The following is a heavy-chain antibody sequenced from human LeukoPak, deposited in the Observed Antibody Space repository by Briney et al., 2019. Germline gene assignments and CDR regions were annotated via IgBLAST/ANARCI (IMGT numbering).Heavy chain of an antibody. Sequence: ASVKVSCKASGYTFTGYYMHWVRQAPGQGLEWMGWMNPNSGNTGYAQKFQGRVTITRNTSISTAYMELSSLRSEDTAVYYCARGTTYYYGSGSGPEDYWGQGTLVTVSS. CDR3: ARGTTYYYGSGSGPEDY. D-gene: IGHD3-10*01. CDR2: MNPNSGNT. V-gene: IGHV1-8*03. CDR1: GYTFTGYY. J-gene: IGHJ4*02.